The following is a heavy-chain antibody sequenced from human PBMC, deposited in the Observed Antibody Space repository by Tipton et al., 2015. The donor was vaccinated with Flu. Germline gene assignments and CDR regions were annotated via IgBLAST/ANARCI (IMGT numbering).Heavy chain of an antibody. D-gene: IGHD3-3*01. J-gene: IGHJ4*02. CDR3: ARHGDRDDFWSGYSD. CDR2: IYYSGST. V-gene: IGHV4-39*01. CDR1: GGSISSSSYY. Sequence: LRLSCTVSGGSISSSSYYWGWIRQPPGKGLEWIGSIYYSGSTYYNPSLKSRVTISVDTSKNQFSLKLSSVTAADTAVYYCARHGDRDDFWSGYSDWGQGTLVTVSS.